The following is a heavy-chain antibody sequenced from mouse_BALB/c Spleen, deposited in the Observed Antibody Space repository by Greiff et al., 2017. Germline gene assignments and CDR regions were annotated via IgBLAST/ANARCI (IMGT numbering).Heavy chain of an antibody. CDR3: ARESYYGSSYVDFDY. D-gene: IGHD1-1*01. Sequence: VQLQQSGAELARPGASVKLSCKASGYTFTSYWMQWVKQRPGQGLEWIGAIYPGDGDTRYTQKFKGKATLTADKSSSTAYMQLSSLASEDSAVYYCARESYYGSSYVDFDYWGQGTTLTVSS. J-gene: IGHJ2*01. CDR1: GYTFTSYW. V-gene: IGHV1-87*01. CDR2: IYPGDGDT.